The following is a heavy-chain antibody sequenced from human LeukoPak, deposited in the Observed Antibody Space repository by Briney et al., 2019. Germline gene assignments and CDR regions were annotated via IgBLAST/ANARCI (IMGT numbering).Heavy chain of an antibody. Sequence: GGSLRLSCAASGFTFSSYWMSWVRQAPGKGLEWVAVISYDGSNKYYADSVKGRFTISRDNSKNTLYLQMNSLRAEDTAVYYCAKDGDSSGYDFDYWGQGTLVTVSS. J-gene: IGHJ4*02. D-gene: IGHD3-22*01. V-gene: IGHV3-30*18. CDR1: GFTFSSYW. CDR3: AKDGDSSGYDFDY. CDR2: ISYDGSNK.